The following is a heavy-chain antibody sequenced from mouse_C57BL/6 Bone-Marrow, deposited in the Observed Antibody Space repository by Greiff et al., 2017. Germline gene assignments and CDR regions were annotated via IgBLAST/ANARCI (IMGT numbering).Heavy chain of an antibody. D-gene: IGHD1-1*01. CDR3: ARKLGYGSSLAY. Sequence: EVQLQQSGPELVKPGASVKISCKASGYTFTDYYMNWVKQSHGKSLEWIGDINPNNGGTSYNQKFKGKATLTVDKSSSTAYMELRSLTSEDSAVYYCARKLGYGSSLAYWGQGTLVTVSA. V-gene: IGHV1-26*01. CDR1: GYTFTDYY. CDR2: INPNNGGT. J-gene: IGHJ3*01.